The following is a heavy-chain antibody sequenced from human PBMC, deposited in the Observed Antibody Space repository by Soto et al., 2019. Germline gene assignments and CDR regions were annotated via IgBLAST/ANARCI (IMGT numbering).Heavy chain of an antibody. J-gene: IGHJ5*02. CDR2: IRGSGGST. CDR1: GFTFSSYA. V-gene: IGHV3-23*01. Sequence: VQLLESGGGLVQPGGSLRLSCAASGFTFSSYAMSWVRQAPGKGRGGVSAIRGSGGSTYYADSVKGRFTISRDNSKNTLYLQMNSLRAEDTAVYYCAKDGGNYYGSGSYYNAPPWFDPWGQGTLVTVSS. CDR3: AKDGGNYYGSGSYYNAPPWFDP. D-gene: IGHD3-10*01.